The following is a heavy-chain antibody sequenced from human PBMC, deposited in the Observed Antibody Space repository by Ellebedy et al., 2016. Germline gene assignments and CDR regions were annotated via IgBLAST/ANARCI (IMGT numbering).Heavy chain of an antibody. CDR3: AKGPHRDSPEGF. Sequence: GESLKISXAASGFTFSTYWMGWVRQAPGKGLEWVANIKPDGSEKYYVDSVKGRFTVSRDNAKNSLFLQMNSLRAEDTAVYHCAKGPHRDSPEGFWGQGTLVTVSS. V-gene: IGHV3-7*01. D-gene: IGHD1-14*01. CDR1: GFTFSTYW. CDR2: IKPDGSEK. J-gene: IGHJ1*01.